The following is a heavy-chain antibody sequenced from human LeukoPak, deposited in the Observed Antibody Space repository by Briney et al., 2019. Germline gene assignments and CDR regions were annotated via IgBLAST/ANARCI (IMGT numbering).Heavy chain of an antibody. CDR1: AFTFSVYW. Sequence: PGGSLRLSCSASAFTFSVYWMTCVRQAPGKGLEWVANIKQDGSEKYYVDSVKGRFTISRDNAKNSLYLQMNSLRAEDTAVYYCARDRSGYFQNWGQGTLVTVSS. CDR2: IKQDGSEK. V-gene: IGHV3-7*04. CDR3: ARDRSGYFQN. J-gene: IGHJ1*01. D-gene: IGHD3-3*01.